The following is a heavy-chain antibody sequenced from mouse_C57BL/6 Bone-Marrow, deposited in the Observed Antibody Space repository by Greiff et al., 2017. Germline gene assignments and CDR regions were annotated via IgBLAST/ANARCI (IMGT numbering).Heavy chain of an antibody. CDR2: IRNKANGYTT. CDR1: GFTFTDYY. J-gene: IGHJ4*01. V-gene: IGHV7-3*01. Sequence: EVQVVESGGGLVQPGGSLSLSCAASGFTFTDYYMSWVRQPPGKALEWLGFIRNKANGYTTEYSASVKGRFTISRDNSQSILYLQMNALRAEDSATYDCASPIYYGNNYYAMDYWGQGTSVTVSS. CDR3: ASPIYYGNNYYAMDY. D-gene: IGHD2-1*01.